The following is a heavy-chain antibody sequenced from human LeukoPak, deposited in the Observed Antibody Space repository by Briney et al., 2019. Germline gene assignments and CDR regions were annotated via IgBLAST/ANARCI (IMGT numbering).Heavy chain of an antibody. CDR2: ISGRGANT. V-gene: IGHV3-23*01. J-gene: IGHJ4*02. D-gene: IGHD6-19*01. CDR1: GVTFGTYD. CDR3: ARDQWLDY. Sequence: GGSLRLSCAVSGVTFGTYDMSWVRQAPGKGLEWVSSISGRGANTYYADSVKGRFTISRDNSKNTVYLQMNSLRAEDTAVYYCARDQWLDYWGRGTLVTVSS.